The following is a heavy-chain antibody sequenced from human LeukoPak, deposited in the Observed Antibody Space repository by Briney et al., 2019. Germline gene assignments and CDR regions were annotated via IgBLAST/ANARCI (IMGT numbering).Heavy chain of an antibody. J-gene: IGHJ4*02. CDR2: IKQDGSEK. CDR3: ARGRLRLDFDY. CDR1: GFTISSYW. Sequence: GGSLRLSCAASGFTISSYWMSWVRQAPGKGLEWVANIKQDGSEKYYVDSVKGRFTISRDNAKNSLYLQMNSLRAEDTAVYYCARGRLRLDFDYWGQGTLVTVSS. V-gene: IGHV3-7*01.